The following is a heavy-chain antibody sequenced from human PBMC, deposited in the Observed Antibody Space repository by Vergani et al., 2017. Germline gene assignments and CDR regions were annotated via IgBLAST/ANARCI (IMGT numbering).Heavy chain of an antibody. V-gene: IGHV3-23*01. D-gene: IGHD1-26*01. CDR1: GFTFSTYA. Sequence: EVQLLESGGRLKQPGGSVRLSCAASGFTFSTYAMHWVRQGPGKGLEWVSALTGGGGSTYYANPFKGRFIISRDNSRDTLYLRMNSLRPEDTATYYCVKDAGSYENFFDSWGQGTLVTVSS. J-gene: IGHJ4*02. CDR2: LTGGGGST. CDR3: VKDAGSYENFFDS.